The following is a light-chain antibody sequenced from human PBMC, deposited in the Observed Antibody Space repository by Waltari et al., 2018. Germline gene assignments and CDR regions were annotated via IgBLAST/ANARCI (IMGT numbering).Light chain of an antibody. V-gene: IGKV1-39*01. Sequence: DIQMTQSPSSLSASVGDRVTITCRASQSISSYLNWYQQKPGKAPKILIYAASSLQSGVPSRFSGSGSGTDFTLTISSLQTEDLATYYCQQSYSLYTFGQGTKLEIK. CDR3: QQSYSLYT. CDR2: AAS. J-gene: IGKJ2*01. CDR1: QSISSY.